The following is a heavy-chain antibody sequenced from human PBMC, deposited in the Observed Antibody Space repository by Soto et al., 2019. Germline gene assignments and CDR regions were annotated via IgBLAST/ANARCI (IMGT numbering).Heavy chain of an antibody. J-gene: IGHJ4*02. CDR3: AREKGTVDFWSGYSTRSYFDY. V-gene: IGHV4-4*02. Sequence: SETLSLTCAVSSGSISSSNWWSWVRQPPGKGLEWIGEIYHSGSTNYNPSLKSRVTISVDKSKNQFSLKLSSVTAADTAVYYCAREKGTVDFWSGYSTRSYFDYWGQGTLVTVSS. CDR2: IYHSGST. CDR1: SGSISSSNW. D-gene: IGHD3-3*01.